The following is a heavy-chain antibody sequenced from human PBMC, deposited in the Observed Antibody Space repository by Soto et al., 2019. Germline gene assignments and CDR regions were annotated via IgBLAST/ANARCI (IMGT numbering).Heavy chain of an antibody. J-gene: IGHJ4*02. V-gene: IGHV4-30-2*01. D-gene: IGHD3-9*01. CDR3: ARTVRLYYDILTGYPYYFDY. CDR1: GGSISSGGYS. Sequence: SETLSLTCAVSGGSISSGGYSWSWIRQPPGKGLEWIGCIYHSGSTYYNPSLKSRVTISVDRSKNQFSLKLSSVTAADTAVYYCARTVRLYYDILTGYPYYFDYWGQGTLVTVSS. CDR2: IYHSGST.